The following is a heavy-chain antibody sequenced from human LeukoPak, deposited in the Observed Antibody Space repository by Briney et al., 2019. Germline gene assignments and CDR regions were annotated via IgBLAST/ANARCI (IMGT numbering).Heavy chain of an antibody. CDR2: ISGSGGST. D-gene: IGHD6-6*01. CDR1: GFTFSSYG. V-gene: IGHV3-23*01. Sequence: GESLRLSCAASGFTFSSYGMSWVRQAPGKGLEWVSAISGSGGSTYYADSVKGRFTISRDNSKNTLYLQMNSLRAEDTALYYCARVQLVDYYYYSYMDVWGKGTTVTVSS. J-gene: IGHJ6*03. CDR3: ARVQLVDYYYYSYMDV.